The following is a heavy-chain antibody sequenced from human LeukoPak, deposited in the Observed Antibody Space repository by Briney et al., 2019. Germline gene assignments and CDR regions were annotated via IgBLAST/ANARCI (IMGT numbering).Heavy chain of an antibody. J-gene: IGHJ4*02. CDR1: GFTFSTCG. CDR2: ISGNDDGT. V-gene: IGHV3-23*01. D-gene: IGHD3-10*01. Sequence: GGSLRLSCTASGFTFSTCGVTWVRQAPGKGLEWVSSISGNDDGTYYADSVKGRFTISRDNSKNTLYLQMNSLRAEDTAIYYCAKRGPIYSASPGNYFDYWGQGTLVTVSS. CDR3: AKRGPIYSASPGNYFDY.